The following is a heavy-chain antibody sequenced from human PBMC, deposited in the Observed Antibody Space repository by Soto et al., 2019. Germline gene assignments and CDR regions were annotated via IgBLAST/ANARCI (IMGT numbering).Heavy chain of an antibody. CDR2: IYDSGST. CDR1: GGSISNHH. J-gene: IGHJ5*02. D-gene: IGHD3-22*01. V-gene: IGHV4-59*11. CDR3: ARGDHYDRTGPFDP. Sequence: PSETLSLTCTVSGGSISNHHWNWIRQSPGKGLEWIGYIYDSGSTKSNPSLKSRVTISIDTSKNQFSLKLSSVTAADTAVYFCARGDHYDRTGPFDPWGQGTLVTVSS.